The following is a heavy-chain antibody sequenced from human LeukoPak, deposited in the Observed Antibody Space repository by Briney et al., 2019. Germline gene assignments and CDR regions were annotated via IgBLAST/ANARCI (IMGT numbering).Heavy chain of an antibody. CDR1: GFTFSSYE. CDR3: ARETYYYGSGVDY. J-gene: IGHJ4*02. Sequence: GGSLRLSCAASGFTFSSYEMNWVRQAPGKGLEWVSYISSSGSTIYYADSVKSRFTISRDNAKNSLYLQMNSLRAEDTAVYYCARETYYYGSGVDYWGQGTLVTVSS. D-gene: IGHD3-10*01. V-gene: IGHV3-48*03. CDR2: ISSSGSTI.